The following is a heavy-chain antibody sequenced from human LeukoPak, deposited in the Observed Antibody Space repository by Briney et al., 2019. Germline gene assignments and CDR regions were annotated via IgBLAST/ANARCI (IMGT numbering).Heavy chain of an antibody. CDR2: INHSGST. CDR1: GGSFSGYY. Sequence: SETLSLTCAVYGGSFSGYYWSWIRQPPGRGLEWIGEINHSGSTNYNPSLKSRVTVSVDTSKNQFSLKLSSVTAADTAVYYCATTAMVTGRLFDYWGQGTLVTVSS. D-gene: IGHD5-18*01. J-gene: IGHJ4*02. V-gene: IGHV4-34*01. CDR3: ATTAMVTGRLFDY.